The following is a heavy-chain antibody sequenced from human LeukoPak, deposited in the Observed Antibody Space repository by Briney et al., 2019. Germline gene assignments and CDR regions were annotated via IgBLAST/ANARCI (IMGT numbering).Heavy chain of an antibody. CDR2: INHSGST. D-gene: IGHD1-1*01. CDR1: GGSFSGYY. Sequence: KPSETLSLTCAVYGGSFSGYYWSWIRQPPGKGLEWIGEINHSGSTNYNPSLKSRVTISVDTPKNQFSLKLSSVTAADTAVYYCARGRRYGNYYYYMDVWGKGTTVTVSS. CDR3: ARGRRYGNYYYYMDV. J-gene: IGHJ6*03. V-gene: IGHV4-34*01.